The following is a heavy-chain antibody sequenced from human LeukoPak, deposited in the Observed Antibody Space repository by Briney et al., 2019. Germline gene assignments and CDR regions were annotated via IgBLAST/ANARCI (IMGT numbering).Heavy chain of an antibody. Sequence: GGSLRLSCAASGFTFSSYAMHWVRQAPGKGLEYVSAISSNGGSTYYANSVKGRFTISRDNSKNTLYLQMGSLRAEDMAVYYCARLYYYDPYAFDIWGQGTMVTVSS. CDR3: ARLYYYDPYAFDI. V-gene: IGHV3-64*01. CDR2: ISSNGGST. D-gene: IGHD3-22*01. CDR1: GFTFSSYA. J-gene: IGHJ3*02.